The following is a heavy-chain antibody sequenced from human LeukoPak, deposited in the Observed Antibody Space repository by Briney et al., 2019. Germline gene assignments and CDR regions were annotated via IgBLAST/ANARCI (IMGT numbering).Heavy chain of an antibody. J-gene: IGHJ4*02. Sequence: ASVKVSCKASGYTFTGYYMHYVRQAPGQGLEWMGWINPNSGGTHYAQKFQGRVTMTRDTSVNTVYMELSRLTSDDTAVYYCATAFDIVVVPAASHWGQGTLVTVSS. CDR1: GYTFTGYY. CDR3: ATAFDIVVVPAASH. CDR2: INPNSGGT. D-gene: IGHD2-2*01. V-gene: IGHV1-2*02.